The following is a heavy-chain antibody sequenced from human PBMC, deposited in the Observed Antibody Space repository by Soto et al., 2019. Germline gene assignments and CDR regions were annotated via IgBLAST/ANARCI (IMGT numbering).Heavy chain of an antibody. J-gene: IGHJ3*02. D-gene: IGHD3-22*01. CDR3: GGDSSGYYYPDVFDI. V-gene: IGHV3-48*02. Sequence: GSLGLSCAASGFTFSSYSMNWVRQAPGKGLEWVSYISSSSSTIYNADSVKGRFTISRDNAKNSLYLQMNSLRDEDTAVYYCGGDSSGYYYPDVFDIWGQGTMVTVSS. CDR2: ISSSSSTI. CDR1: GFTFSSYS.